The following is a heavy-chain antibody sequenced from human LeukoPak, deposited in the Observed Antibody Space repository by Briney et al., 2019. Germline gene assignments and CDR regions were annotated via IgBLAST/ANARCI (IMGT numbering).Heavy chain of an antibody. J-gene: IGHJ6*02. V-gene: IGHV1-46*01. CDR3: ARDREIVVVVAAALRYYYYYGMDV. CDR2: INPSGGST. Sequence: ASVKVSCKASGYTFTSYYMHWVRQAPGQGLEWMGIINPSGGSTSYAQKFQGRVTMTRDTSTGTVYMELSSLRSEDTAVYYCARDREIVVVVAAALRYYYYYGMDVWGQGTTVTVSS. D-gene: IGHD2-15*01. CDR1: GYTFTSYY.